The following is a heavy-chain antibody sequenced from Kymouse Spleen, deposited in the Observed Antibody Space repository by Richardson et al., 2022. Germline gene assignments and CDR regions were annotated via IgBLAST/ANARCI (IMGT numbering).Heavy chain of an antibody. CDR2: IYHSGST. CDR1: GGSISSSNW. V-gene: IGHV4-4*02. Sequence: QVQLQESGPGLVKPSGTLSLTCAVSGGSISSSNWWSWVRQPPGKGLEWIGEIYHSGSTNYNPSLKSRVTISVDKSKNQFSLKLSSVTAADTAVYYCARERVRPVLEPPLCYYYGMDVWGQGTTVTVSS. CDR3: ARERVRPVLEPPLCYYYGMDV. D-gene: IGHD1-1*01,IGHD1-20*01,IGHD1-7*01. J-gene: IGHJ6*02.